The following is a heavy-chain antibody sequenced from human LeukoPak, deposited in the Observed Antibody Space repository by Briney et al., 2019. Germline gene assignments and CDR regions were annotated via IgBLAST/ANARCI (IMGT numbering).Heavy chain of an antibody. D-gene: IGHD3-3*01. Sequence: SETLSLTCAVSGASISSSNWWTWVRQPPGRGLEWIGQIYHSVSTNYSPSLKSRVTMSVDGSKNQFSLKLTSVTAADTAVYYCASRMDGSGAFYIWGPGTLVTVSS. CDR3: ASRMDGSGAFYI. J-gene: IGHJ3*02. CDR1: GASISSSNW. CDR2: IYHSVST. V-gene: IGHV4-4*02.